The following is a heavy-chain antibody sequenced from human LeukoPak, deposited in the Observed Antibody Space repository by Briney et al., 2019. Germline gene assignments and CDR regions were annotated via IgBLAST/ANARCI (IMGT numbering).Heavy chain of an antibody. D-gene: IGHD3-3*01. J-gene: IGHJ4*02. CDR2: IYYSGT. CDR3: ARYSFWSGYYDY. Sequence: KSSETLSLTCTVSGGSTSSYYWNWIRQPPGKGLEWIGYIYYSGTNYNPSLESRVTISVDTSKNQFYLKLSSVTAADTAVYYCARYSFWSGYYDYWGQGTLVTVSS. CDR1: GGSTSSYY. V-gene: IGHV4-59*01.